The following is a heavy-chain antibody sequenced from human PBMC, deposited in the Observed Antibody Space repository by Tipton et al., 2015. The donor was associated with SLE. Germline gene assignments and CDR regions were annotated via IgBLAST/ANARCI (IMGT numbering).Heavy chain of an antibody. Sequence: TLSLTCSVSADSIRRSYWSWIRQPPGKGLEWIGNIYYSGSTNYSPSLKSRVTISVGTSKNQLSLKLTSVTAADTAVYYCARDEVADWYFDLWGRGTLVTVSS. D-gene: IGHD2-15*01. CDR1: ADSIRRSY. CDR2: IYYSGST. J-gene: IGHJ2*01. CDR3: ARDEVADWYFDL. V-gene: IGHV4-59*01.